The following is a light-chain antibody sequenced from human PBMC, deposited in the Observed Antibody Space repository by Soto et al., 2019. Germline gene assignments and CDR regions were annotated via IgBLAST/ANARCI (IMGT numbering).Light chain of an antibody. CDR3: SYMRNSLYV. CDR2: AVS. J-gene: IGLJ1*01. CDR1: SSDVSDYNY. V-gene: IGLV2-14*01. Sequence: QSALTQPASVSGSPGQSITISCTGTSSDVSDYNYVSWYQQHPGKAPKLMISAVSNRPSGVSDRFSGSKSGNTASLTISGLQAEDEADYYCSYMRNSLYVFGTGTKLTVL.